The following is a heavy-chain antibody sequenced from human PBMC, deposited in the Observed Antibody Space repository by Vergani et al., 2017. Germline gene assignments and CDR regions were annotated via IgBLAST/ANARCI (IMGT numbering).Heavy chain of an antibody. J-gene: IGHJ4*02. V-gene: IGHV3-48*04. CDR3: ARGGCSSTSCYINDY. Sequence: EVQLVESGGGLVQPGGSLRLSCAASGFTFSSYSMNWVRQAPGKGLELVSYISLSSSGTIYYADSVKGRFTISRDNAKNSLFLQMNSLRAEDTAVYYCARGGCSSTSCYINDYWGQGTLVTVSS. D-gene: IGHD2-2*02. CDR2: ISLSSSGTI. CDR1: GFTFSSYS.